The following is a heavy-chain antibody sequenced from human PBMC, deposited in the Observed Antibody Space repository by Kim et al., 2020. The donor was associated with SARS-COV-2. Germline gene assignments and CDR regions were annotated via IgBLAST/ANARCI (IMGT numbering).Heavy chain of an antibody. CDR1: GFTFSSYA. Sequence: GGSLRLSCAASGFTFSSYAMHWVRQAPGKGLEWVAVISYDGSNKYYADSVKGRFTISRDNSKNTLYLQMNSLRAEDTAVYYCANVPPFDYWGQGTLVTVSS. J-gene: IGHJ4*02. CDR2: ISYDGSNK. CDR3: ANVPPFDY. V-gene: IGHV3-30*04.